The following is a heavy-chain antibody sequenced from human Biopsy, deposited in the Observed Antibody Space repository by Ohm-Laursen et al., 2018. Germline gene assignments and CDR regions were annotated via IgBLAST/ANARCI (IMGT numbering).Heavy chain of an antibody. V-gene: IGHV4-39*01. CDR1: GGSISNNNYY. CDR2: IFYRGST. Sequence: SDTLSLTCTVSGGSISNNNYYWGWIRQPPGKGLEWIGSIFYRGSTHYKPSLKSRVNISVDTSKNKFSLKLNPVTAADTAVYYCARDYDTSGYYYVSWGQGTLVTVSS. CDR3: ARDYDTSGYYYVS. D-gene: IGHD3-22*01. J-gene: IGHJ5*02.